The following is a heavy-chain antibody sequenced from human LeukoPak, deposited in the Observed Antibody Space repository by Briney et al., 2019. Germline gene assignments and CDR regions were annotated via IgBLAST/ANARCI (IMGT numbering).Heavy chain of an antibody. J-gene: IGHJ4*02. V-gene: IGHV1-24*01. CDR1: GYTLTELS. CDR2: FDPEDGET. CDR3: ATDLVDSSSWYSSGLFDY. D-gene: IGHD6-13*01. Sequence: ASVKVSCKVSGYTLTELSMHWVRQAPGKGLEWMGGFDPEDGETIYAQKFQGRVTMTEDTSTDTAYMELSSLRSEDTAVYYCATDLVDSSSWYSSGLFDYWGQGTLVTVSS.